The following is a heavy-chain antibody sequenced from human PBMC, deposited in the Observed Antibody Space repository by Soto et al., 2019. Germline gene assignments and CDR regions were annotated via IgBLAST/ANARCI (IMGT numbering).Heavy chain of an antibody. CDR1: GFTFSTYG. J-gene: IGHJ4*02. V-gene: IGHV3-33*01. CDR3: ARGTVHFDY. Sequence: QVQLVESGGGVVQPGRSLRLSCAASGFTFSTYGIHWVRQDRGKGLEWVAVIWYAGSNKYYADSVKGRFTISRDNSKNTLYLQMNSLRAEDTAVYYCARGTVHFDYWGQGTLVTVSS. D-gene: IGHD4-17*01. CDR2: IWYAGSNK.